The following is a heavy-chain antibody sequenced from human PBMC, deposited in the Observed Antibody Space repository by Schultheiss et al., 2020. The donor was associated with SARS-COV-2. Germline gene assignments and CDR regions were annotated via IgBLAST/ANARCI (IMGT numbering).Heavy chain of an antibody. CDR2: ISGSGGST. CDR1: GFTFSSYA. J-gene: IGHJ3*02. V-gene: IGHV3-23*01. Sequence: GGSLRLSCAASGFTFSSYAMSWVRQAPGKGLEWVSAISGSGGSTYYADSVKGRFTISRDNSKNTLYLQMNSLRAEDTAVYYCAKDPPYDYDFWSGPPGGAFDIWGQGTMVTVSS. D-gene: IGHD3-3*01. CDR3: AKDPPYDYDFWSGPPGGAFDI.